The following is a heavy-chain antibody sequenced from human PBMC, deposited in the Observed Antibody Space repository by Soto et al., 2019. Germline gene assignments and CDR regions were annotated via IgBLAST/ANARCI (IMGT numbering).Heavy chain of an antibody. D-gene: IGHD1-26*01. J-gene: IGHJ3*02. CDR2: IDPSGGST. CDR1: GYTFTASY. V-gene: IGHV1-46*01. CDR3: AMDSGHHYRSDAFYI. Sequence: QVQLVQSGAEVKKPGASVKVSCKASGYTFTASYMHWVRQAPGQGLVWMGIIDPSGGSTSNSQKFQGRVTMTRDTSTSTVSMELNRLRSEETSVFNCAMDSGHHYRSDAFYIWGQGTMVTVSS.